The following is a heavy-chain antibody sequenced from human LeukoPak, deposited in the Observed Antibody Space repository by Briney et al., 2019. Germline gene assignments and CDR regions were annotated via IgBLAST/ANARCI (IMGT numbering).Heavy chain of an antibody. V-gene: IGHV3-23*01. Sequence: GGSLRLSCAASGFNVSNNYMHWVRQAPGERLEWVSAISGSGTSTYFADSVKGRFTISRDNSKNTLSLQMNSLTAEDSAIYYCAKGTRAGGTYYFDYWGQGTLVTVSS. CDR1: GFNVSNNY. CDR3: AKGTRAGGTYYFDY. J-gene: IGHJ4*02. CDR2: ISGSGTST. D-gene: IGHD2-15*01.